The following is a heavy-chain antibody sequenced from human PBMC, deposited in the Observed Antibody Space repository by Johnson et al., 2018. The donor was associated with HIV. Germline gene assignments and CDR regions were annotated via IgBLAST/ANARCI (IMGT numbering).Heavy chain of an antibody. J-gene: IGHJ3*02. D-gene: IGHD2-21*01. CDR2: IYSGGRT. Sequence: VQLVESGGGLVRPGGSLRLSCVASGFSFIDYAMIWVRQAPGKGLEWVSVIYSGGRTYYTDSVKGRFTISRDTAKNTLYLQMNSLRAEDTAVHYCARDWVIGDAFDIWGQGTKVTISS. V-gene: IGHV3-66*01. CDR1: GFSFIDYA. CDR3: ARDWVIGDAFDI.